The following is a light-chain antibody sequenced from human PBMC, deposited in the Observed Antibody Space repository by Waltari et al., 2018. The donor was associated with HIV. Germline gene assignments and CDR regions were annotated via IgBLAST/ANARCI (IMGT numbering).Light chain of an antibody. CDR2: GKN. CDR3: NSRDSSDNHV. J-gene: IGLJ3*02. CDR1: SLRNYY. Sequence: SSDLSQDPAVSVALGQTVRITCQGDSLRNYYASWYQQKPGQAPILVIFGKNKRPSGIPDRFSGSNSGNTASVTITGAQAEDEADYYCNSRDSSDNHVFGGGTKVTV. V-gene: IGLV3-19*01.